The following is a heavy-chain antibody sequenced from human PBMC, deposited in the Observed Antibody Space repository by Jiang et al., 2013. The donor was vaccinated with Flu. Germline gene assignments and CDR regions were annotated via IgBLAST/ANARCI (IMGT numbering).Heavy chain of an antibody. CDR2: IYFSGST. J-gene: IGHJ4*02. Sequence: GSGLVKPSETLSLTCTVSGGSISSSSYYWGWIRQPPGKGLEWIGNIYFSGSTYYSPSLTSRVTISVDTSKNQFSLKLSSVTAADTAVYFCARHVRVGLRGAEVDYWGQGTPVTVSS. V-gene: IGHV4-39*01. CDR3: ARHVRVGLRGAEVDY. D-gene: IGHD3-10*02. CDR1: GGSISSSSYY.